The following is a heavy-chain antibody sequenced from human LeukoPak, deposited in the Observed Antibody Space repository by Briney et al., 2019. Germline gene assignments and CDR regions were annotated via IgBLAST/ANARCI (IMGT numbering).Heavy chain of an antibody. V-gene: IGHV3-33*08. CDR2: IRYDGSNK. CDR1: GFTFSNYY. D-gene: IGHD3-10*01. CDR3: ARTTYGSGNYFDY. Sequence: GGSLRLSCAASGFTFSNYYMTWVRQAPGKGLEWVAFIRYDGSNKYYADSVKGRFTISRDNSKNTLYLQMNSLRAEDTAVYYCARTTYGSGNYFDYWGQGTLVTVSS. J-gene: IGHJ4*02.